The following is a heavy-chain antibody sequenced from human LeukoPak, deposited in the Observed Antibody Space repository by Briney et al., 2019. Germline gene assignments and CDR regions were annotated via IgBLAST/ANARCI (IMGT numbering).Heavy chain of an antibody. CDR1: GFTFSNHW. CDR3: AKVASSWLLVLIDY. J-gene: IGHJ4*02. Sequence: GGSLRLSCAASGFTFSNHWMHWVRQAPGKGLEWVAVISYDGSNKYYADSVKGRFTISRDNSKNTLYLQMNSLRAEDTAVYYCAKVASSWLLVLIDYWGQGTLVTVSS. CDR2: ISYDGSNK. V-gene: IGHV3-30*18. D-gene: IGHD6-13*01.